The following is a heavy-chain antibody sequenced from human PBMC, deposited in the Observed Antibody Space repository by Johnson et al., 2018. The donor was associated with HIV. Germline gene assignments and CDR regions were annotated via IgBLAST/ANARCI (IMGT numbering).Heavy chain of an antibody. CDR3: AREGPSERAGFDI. CDR1: GLTVSSNY. CDR2: FFSGGTT. V-gene: IGHV3-66*01. Sequence: VQLVESGGGLVQPGGSLRLACAASGLTVSSNYMSWVRQAPGKGLEWVSVFFSGGTTYYADSVNGRFTISRDNSKNTLYLQMNSLRAEDTAVFYCAREGPSERAGFDIWGQGTMVTVSS. J-gene: IGHJ3*02.